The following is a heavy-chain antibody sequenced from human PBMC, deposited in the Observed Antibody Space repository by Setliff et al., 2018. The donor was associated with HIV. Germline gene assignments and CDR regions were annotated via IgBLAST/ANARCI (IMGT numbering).Heavy chain of an antibody. CDR3: AKAPGDYYYYYMDV. J-gene: IGHJ6*03. Sequence: LRLSCAASGFTFSSHAMSWVRQAPGKGLEWVSSLVGSGVNTYYADSVKGRFTISRDNSKNTLYLYMNSLRAEDTALYYCAKAPGDYYYYYMDVWGKGTTVTVSS. D-gene: IGHD3-10*01. CDR2: LVGSGVNT. CDR1: GFTFSSHA. V-gene: IGHV3-23*01.